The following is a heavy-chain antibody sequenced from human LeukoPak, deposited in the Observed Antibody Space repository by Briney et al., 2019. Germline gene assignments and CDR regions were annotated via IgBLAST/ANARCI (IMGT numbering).Heavy chain of an antibody. CDR1: GYTFTGYY. Sequence: ASVKVFCKASGYTFTGYYMHWVRQAPGQGLEWMGWINPNSGGTNYAQKFQGWVTMTRDTSISTAYMELSRLRSDDTAVYYCARGRVVTLDAFDIWGQGTMVTVSS. CDR3: ARGRVVTLDAFDI. V-gene: IGHV1-2*04. CDR2: INPNSGGT. D-gene: IGHD3-22*01. J-gene: IGHJ3*02.